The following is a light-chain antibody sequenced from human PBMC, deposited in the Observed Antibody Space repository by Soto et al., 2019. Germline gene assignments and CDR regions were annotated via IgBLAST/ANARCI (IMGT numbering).Light chain of an antibody. J-gene: IGKJ3*01. V-gene: IGKV3-20*01. CDR3: QQYGSSRGT. CDR1: QSVSSSY. Sequence: EIVLTQSPGTLSLSPRERATLSCRASQSVSSSYLAWYQQKPGQAPRLLIYGASSRATGIPDRFSGSGSGTDFTLTISRLEPEDFAVYYCQQYGSSRGTFGPGTKVDIK. CDR2: GAS.